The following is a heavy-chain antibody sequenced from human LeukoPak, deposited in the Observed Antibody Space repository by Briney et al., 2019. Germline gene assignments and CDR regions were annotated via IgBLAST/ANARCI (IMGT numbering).Heavy chain of an antibody. CDR3: ARVPVVVPAAMPYYYGMDV. Sequence: EASVKVSCKASGYTFTSYGISWVRQAPGQGLEWMGWISAYNGNTNYAQKLQGRVTMTTDTSTSTAYMELRSPRSDDTAVFYCARVPVVVPAAMPYYYGMDVWGQGTTVTVSS. CDR1: GYTFTSYG. V-gene: IGHV1-18*01. D-gene: IGHD2-2*01. CDR2: ISAYNGNT. J-gene: IGHJ6*02.